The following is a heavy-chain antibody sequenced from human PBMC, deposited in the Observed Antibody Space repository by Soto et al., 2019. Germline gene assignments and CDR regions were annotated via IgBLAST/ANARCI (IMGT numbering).Heavy chain of an antibody. CDR1: GGTFSSYA. Sequence: VQLVQSGAEVKKPWSSVKVSCKASGGTFSSYAISWVRQAPGQGLEWMGGIIPISETTNYAQKFQGRVTITADESKSTAYMELSSLRSEDTAVYYCARSQGSSTSLEIYYYYYYGMDVWGQGTTVTVSS. J-gene: IGHJ6*02. CDR3: ARSQGSSTSLEIYYYYYYGMDV. CDR2: IIPISETT. D-gene: IGHD2-2*01. V-gene: IGHV1-69*01.